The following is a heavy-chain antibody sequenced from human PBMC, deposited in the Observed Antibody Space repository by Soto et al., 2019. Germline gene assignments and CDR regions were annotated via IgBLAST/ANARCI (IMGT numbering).Heavy chain of an antibody. V-gene: IGHV1-69*12. CDR2: IMPIFGRA. Sequence: QVQLVQSGAEVKKPGSSVKVSCKASGSTFSNYAFSWVRQAPGQGLEWLGGIMPIFGRADYAQKFRGRVTITADESTSTAHMELSSLRSEDTAVYYCASWLKEAGIGGNYSYGMDVWGQGTTVTVSS. D-gene: IGHD6-19*01. CDR1: GSTFSNYA. CDR3: ASWLKEAGIGGNYSYGMDV. J-gene: IGHJ6*02.